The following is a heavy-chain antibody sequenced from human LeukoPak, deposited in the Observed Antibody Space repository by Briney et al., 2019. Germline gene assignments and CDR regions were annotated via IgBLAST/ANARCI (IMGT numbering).Heavy chain of an antibody. CDR2: IYTAGNT. CDR1: GFTVGSNH. J-gene: IGHJ4*02. V-gene: IGHV3-53*01. CDR3: ARTLVRVTSGPEYYFVS. D-gene: IGHD1-26*01. Sequence: PGGSLRLSCAASGFTVGSNHVSWLRLAPGKGLEWVSIIYTAGNTYYADSVKGRFTISRDNSKNTVFLQMNSLRAEDTAVYYCARTLVRVTSGPEYYFVSWGQGTLVTVSS.